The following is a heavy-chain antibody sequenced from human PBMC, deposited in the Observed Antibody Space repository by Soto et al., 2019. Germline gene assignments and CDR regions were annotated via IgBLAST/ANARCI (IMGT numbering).Heavy chain of an antibody. Sequence: SETLSLTCTVSGDSISSYYWSWIRQPPGKGLEWIGSIYYSGSTNYNPSLKSRVTISVDTSNNQFSLKLSSVTAADTAVYYCARASYDSSTYYLDYWGQGTLVTVSS. V-gene: IGHV4-59*08. CDR3: ARASYDSSTYYLDY. J-gene: IGHJ4*02. CDR2: IYYSGST. D-gene: IGHD3-22*01. CDR1: GDSISSYY.